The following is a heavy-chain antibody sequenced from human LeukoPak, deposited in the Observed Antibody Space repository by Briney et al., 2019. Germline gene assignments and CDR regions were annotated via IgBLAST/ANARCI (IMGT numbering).Heavy chain of an antibody. V-gene: IGHV1-8*01. CDR1: GYTFSSYD. Sequence: ASVKVSCKASGYTFSSYDFNWVRQATGQGLEWMGWMNPHSGHTDYAEKFQGRVTFTRDTSINTAYMEIRDLRSEDAALYFCARSLISGSSYFDHWGQGTLVTVSS. D-gene: IGHD2-15*01. CDR3: ARSLISGSSYFDH. CDR2: MNPHSGHT. J-gene: IGHJ4*02.